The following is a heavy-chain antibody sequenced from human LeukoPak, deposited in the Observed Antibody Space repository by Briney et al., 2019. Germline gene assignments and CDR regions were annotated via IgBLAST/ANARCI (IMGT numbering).Heavy chain of an antibody. D-gene: IGHD3-16*01. V-gene: IGHV3-23*01. CDR1: GFTFRSYA. CDR3: AKDSYAYGEEYFDY. CDR2: ISGSGTTT. Sequence: GGSLRLSCAASGFTFRSYAMNWVRQAPGKGLEWVSIISGSGTTTKYADSVKGRFTISRDNSKNTLYLQMNSLRAEDTAVYYCAKDSYAYGEEYFDYWGQGALVTVSS. J-gene: IGHJ4*02.